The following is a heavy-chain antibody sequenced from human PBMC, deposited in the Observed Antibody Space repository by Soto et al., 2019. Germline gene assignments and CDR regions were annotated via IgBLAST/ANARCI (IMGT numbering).Heavy chain of an antibody. V-gene: IGHV3-74*03. D-gene: IGHD2-2*01. CDR2: INTDGGSS. J-gene: IGHJ3*02. Sequence: EVQLVESGGDLVQPGGSLSLSCAASGFTFSGHWMHWVRQVPGKGLEWVSRINTDGGSSAYADSVKGRFATSRDNAKNPLDLQMNGLRAEDPAVYYCAREAGYCSRTSCYRRAFDTWGQGTTVTVSS. CDR3: AREAGYCSRTSCYRRAFDT. CDR1: GFTFSGHW.